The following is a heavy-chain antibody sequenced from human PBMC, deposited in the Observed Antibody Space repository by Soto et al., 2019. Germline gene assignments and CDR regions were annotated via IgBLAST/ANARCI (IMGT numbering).Heavy chain of an antibody. CDR2: IWYDGSNK. V-gene: IGHV3-33*01. D-gene: IGHD6-13*01. CDR1: GFTFSSYG. Sequence: QVQLVESGGGVVQPGRSLRLSCAASGFTFSSYGMHWVRQAPGKGLEWVAVIWYDGSNKYYADSVKGRFTISRDNSKNTLYLQMNSLRAEDTAVYYCARDRRQQLEPLGGFDYWGQGTLVTVSS. J-gene: IGHJ4*02. CDR3: ARDRRQQLEPLGGFDY.